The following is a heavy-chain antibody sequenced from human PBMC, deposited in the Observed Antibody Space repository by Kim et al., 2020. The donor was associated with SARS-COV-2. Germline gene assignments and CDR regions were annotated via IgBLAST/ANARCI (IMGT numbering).Heavy chain of an antibody. J-gene: IGHJ4*02. CDR1: GFTFDDYA. V-gene: IGHV3-9*01. CDR2: ISWNGGTI. CDR3: AKDTFGVAVAGNRLDY. D-gene: IGHD6-19*01. Sequence: GGSLRLSCAASGFTFDDYAMHWVRQAPGKGLEWVSGISWNGGTIGYADSVKGRFTISRDNAKNSLYLQRNSLRAEDTALYDCAKDTFGVAVAGNRLDYWGQGTLVTVSS.